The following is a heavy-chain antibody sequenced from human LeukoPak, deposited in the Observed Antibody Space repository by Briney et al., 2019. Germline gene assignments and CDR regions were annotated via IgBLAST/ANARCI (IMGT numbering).Heavy chain of an antibody. CDR1: GFIVSSNY. CDR3: ARGGSYLSAFDI. J-gene: IGHJ3*02. D-gene: IGHD1-26*01. CDR2: IYGGGST. V-gene: IGHV3-53*01. Sequence: GGSLRLSCAASGFIVSSNYMSWVRQAPGKGLEWVSVIYGGGSTYYVDSVKGRFTMSRDNSKNTLYLQMNSLRVEDTAVYYCARGGSYLSAFDIWGQGTMVTVSS.